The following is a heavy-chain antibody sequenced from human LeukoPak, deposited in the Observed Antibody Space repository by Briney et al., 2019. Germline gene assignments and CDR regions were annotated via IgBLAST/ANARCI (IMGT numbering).Heavy chain of an antibody. V-gene: IGHV4-39*01. Sequence: SETLSLTCTVSGDSISSSTYYWGWIRQPPGKGLEWIGSIYYSGSTYYNPSLKSRVTISVDTSKNQFSLKLSSVTAADTAVYYCARRGSSFFDYWGQGILVTVSP. D-gene: IGHD6-13*01. CDR1: GDSISSSTYY. CDR2: IYYSGST. CDR3: ARRGSSFFDY. J-gene: IGHJ4*02.